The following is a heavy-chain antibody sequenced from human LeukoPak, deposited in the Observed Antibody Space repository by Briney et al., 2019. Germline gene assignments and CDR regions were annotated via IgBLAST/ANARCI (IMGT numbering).Heavy chain of an antibody. CDR1: GGTFSSYA. Sequence: GTSVKVSCKASGGTFSSYAISWVRQAPGQGLEWMGWINPNTGATNYAQNFQGRVAMTRDTTISTAYMELSRVTSDDTAVYYCASYPRYVSSPPFDYWGQGTLVTVSS. D-gene: IGHD2-15*01. CDR3: ASYPRYVSSPPFDY. CDR2: INPNTGAT. V-gene: IGHV1-2*02. J-gene: IGHJ4*02.